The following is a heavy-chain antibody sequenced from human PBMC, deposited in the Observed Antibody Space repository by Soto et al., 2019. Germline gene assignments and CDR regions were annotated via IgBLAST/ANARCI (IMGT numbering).Heavy chain of an antibody. V-gene: IGHV4-38-2*02. CDR2: VYYTGSG. CDR3: ARDRSGGYYWFDP. Sequence: SETLSLTCVVSGYSITSGYHWGWLRQSPGKGLELIGSVYYTGSGYYSPSLKSRVTISVDTSKSQFSLKLTSVTAADTAVYYCARDRSGGYYWFDPWGPGTLVTVSS. J-gene: IGHJ5*02. CDR1: GYSITSGYH. D-gene: IGHD1-26*01.